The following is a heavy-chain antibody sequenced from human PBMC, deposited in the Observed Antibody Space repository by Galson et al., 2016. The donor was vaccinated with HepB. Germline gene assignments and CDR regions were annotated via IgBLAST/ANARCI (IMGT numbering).Heavy chain of an antibody. CDR1: GFTVSSNY. CDR2: IYSGGST. V-gene: IGHV3-66*01. Sequence: SLRLSCAASGFTVSSNYMTWVRQAPGKGLEWVSVIYSGGSTYYADSVKGRFTISRDNPKNTLYLQMNSLRAGDTAVYYCARVSDGYNTAPVDYWGQGTLVTVSS. CDR3: ARVSDGYNTAPVDY. D-gene: IGHD5-24*01. J-gene: IGHJ4*02.